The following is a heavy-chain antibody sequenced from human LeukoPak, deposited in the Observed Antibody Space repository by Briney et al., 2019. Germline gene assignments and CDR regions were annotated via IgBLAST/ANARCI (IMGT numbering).Heavy chain of an antibody. CDR3: TRDYDFWSGYRPRYFQH. D-gene: IGHD3-3*01. V-gene: IGHV3-49*03. CDR1: GFTFGDYA. J-gene: IGHJ1*01. CDR2: IRSKAYGGTT. Sequence: PGGSLRLSXTASGFTFGDYAMSWFRQAPGKGLEWVGFIRSKAYGGTTEYAASVKGRLTISRDDSKSIAYLQMNSLKTEDTAVYYCTRDYDFWSGYRPRYFQHWGQGTLVTVSS.